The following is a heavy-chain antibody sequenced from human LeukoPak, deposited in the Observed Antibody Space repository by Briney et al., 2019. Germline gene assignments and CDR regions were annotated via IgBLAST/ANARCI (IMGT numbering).Heavy chain of an antibody. CDR1: GFTFSSYA. CDR3: ARDGFCSGGSCQRAFDI. CDR2: ISYDGSNK. V-gene: IGHV3-30-3*01. Sequence: GGSLRLSCAASGFTFSSYAMHWGRQAPGKGLERGAVISYDGSNKDYADSVKGRFTISRDNSKNTLYLQMNSLRAEDTAVYYCARDGFCSGGSCQRAFDIWGQGTMVTVSS. D-gene: IGHD2-15*01. J-gene: IGHJ3*02.